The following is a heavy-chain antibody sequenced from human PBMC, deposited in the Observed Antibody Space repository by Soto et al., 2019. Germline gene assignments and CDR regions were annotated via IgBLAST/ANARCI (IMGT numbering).Heavy chain of an antibody. Sequence: GALRLSGAAPVFTFSSYGMHWVREAPGKGLEWVAVISYDGSNKYYADSVKGRFTISRDNSKNTLYLQMNSLRAEDTAVYYCAKDSGGGWRYCSSTSCYGPNWFDPWGQGTLVTVSS. J-gene: IGHJ5*02. D-gene: IGHD2-2*01. V-gene: IGHV3-30*18. CDR2: ISYDGSNK. CDR1: VFTFSSYG. CDR3: AKDSGGGWRYCSSTSCYGPNWFDP.